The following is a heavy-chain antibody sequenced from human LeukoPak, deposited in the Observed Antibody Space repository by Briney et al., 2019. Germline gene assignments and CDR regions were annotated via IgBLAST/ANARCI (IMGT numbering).Heavy chain of an antibody. CDR2: IIPILGIA. J-gene: IGHJ4*02. D-gene: IGHD1-1*01. V-gene: IGHV1-69*04. CDR3: ARVEGWNEYYFDY. CDR1: GGTFSSYA. Sequence: SVKVSCKASGGTFSSYAISWVRQAPGQGLEWMGRIIPILGIANYAQKFQGRVTITADKSTSTAYMELSSLRSEDTAVYHCARVEGWNEYYFDYWGQGTLVTVSS.